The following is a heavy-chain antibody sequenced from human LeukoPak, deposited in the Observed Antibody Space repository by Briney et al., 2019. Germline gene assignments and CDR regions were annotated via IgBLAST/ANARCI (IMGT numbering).Heavy chain of an antibody. CDR2: IIPIFGTA. CDR1: GGTFSSYA. Sequence: SVKVSCKASGGTFSSYAISWVRQAPGQGLEWMGGIIPIFGTANYAQKIQGRVTITADESTSTAYMELSSLRSEDTAVYYCASTTLGYCTNGVCYSEAAFDIWGQGTMVTVSS. V-gene: IGHV1-69*13. J-gene: IGHJ3*02. CDR3: ASTTLGYCTNGVCYSEAAFDI. D-gene: IGHD2-8*01.